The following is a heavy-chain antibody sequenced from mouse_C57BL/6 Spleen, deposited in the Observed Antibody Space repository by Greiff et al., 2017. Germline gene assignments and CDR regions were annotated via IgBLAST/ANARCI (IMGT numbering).Heavy chain of an antibody. V-gene: IGHV1-59*01. CDR1: GYTFTSYW. J-gene: IGHJ3*01. CDR3: ASGRNYYGSSSFAY. Sequence: QVQLQQPGAELVRPGTSVKLSCKASGYTFTSYWMHWVKQRPGQGLEWIGVIDPSDSYTNYNQKFKGKATLTVDTSSSTAYMQLSSLTSEDSAVYYCASGRNYYGSSSFAYWGQGTLVTVSA. CDR2: IDPSDSYT. D-gene: IGHD1-1*01.